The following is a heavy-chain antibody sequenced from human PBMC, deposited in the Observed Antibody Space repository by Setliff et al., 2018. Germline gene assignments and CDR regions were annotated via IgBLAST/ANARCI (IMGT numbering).Heavy chain of an antibody. V-gene: IGHV1-69*05. CDR2: TIPMFGSA. CDR1: GGTFSRYA. Sequence: GASVKVSCKASGGTFSRYAISWVRQAPGQGLEWMGGTIPMFGSANYAQKFQGRVTIITDEFTGTAYMDLSSLRTEDTAVYYCAREGVDIRSSTDYRYYMDVWGKGTTVTVSS. CDR3: AREGVDIRSSTDYRYYMDV. J-gene: IGHJ6*03. D-gene: IGHD5-12*01.